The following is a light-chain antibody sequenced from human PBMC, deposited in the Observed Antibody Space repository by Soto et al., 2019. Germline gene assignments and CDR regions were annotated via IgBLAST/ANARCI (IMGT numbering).Light chain of an antibody. Sequence: EIVLTQSPATLSLSPGERATLSCRASQSISTYLAWYQQKPGQAPRLLIYDASNRATGIPARISGSGSGTDFTLTISSLEPEDFAVYYCQQRSNWPLTLGGGTKVDIK. CDR1: QSISTY. V-gene: IGKV3-11*01. J-gene: IGKJ4*01. CDR3: QQRSNWPLT. CDR2: DAS.